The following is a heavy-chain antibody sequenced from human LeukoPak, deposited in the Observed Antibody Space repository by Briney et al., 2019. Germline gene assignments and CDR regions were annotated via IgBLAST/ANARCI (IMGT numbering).Heavy chain of an antibody. Sequence: GGSLRLSCAASGFTFSSYAMSWVRQAPGKGLEWVSAISGSGDSTYYADSVKGRITISRDNSKNTLYLQMNSLRAEDTAVYYCATIPRGTVAAASDYWGQGTLVTVSS. J-gene: IGHJ4*02. V-gene: IGHV3-23*01. CDR2: ISGSGDST. CDR3: ATIPRGTVAAASDY. D-gene: IGHD2-15*01. CDR1: GFTFSSYA.